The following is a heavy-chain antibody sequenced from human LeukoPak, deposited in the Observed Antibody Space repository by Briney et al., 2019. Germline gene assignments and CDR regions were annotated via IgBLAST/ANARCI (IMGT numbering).Heavy chain of an antibody. V-gene: IGHV1-8*01. D-gene: IGHD7-27*01. CDR2: MSPNSGDT. Sequence: ASVKVSCTASGYTFTSYDFNWVRQATGQRPEWMGWMSPNSGDTGCAQKFQDRVTMTRNTSISTAYMELSSLRSDDTAVYYCARGPPNWGYDYWGPGTLVTVSS. J-gene: IGHJ4*02. CDR1: GYTFTSYD. CDR3: ARGPPNWGYDY.